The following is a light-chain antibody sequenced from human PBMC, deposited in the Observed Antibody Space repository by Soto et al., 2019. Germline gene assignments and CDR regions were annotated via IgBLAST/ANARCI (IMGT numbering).Light chain of an antibody. J-gene: IGLJ1*01. CDR3: CSYAGGSTLYV. Sequence: QSALTQPASVSGSPGQSITISCTGASSDVGAYNLVSWYQQHPGKAPKLMISEVSQRPSGVSNRFSGSKSGNAASLTISGLQAEDEADYYCCSYAGGSTLYVFGTGTRSPS. CDR1: SSDVGAYNL. V-gene: IGLV2-23*02. CDR2: EVS.